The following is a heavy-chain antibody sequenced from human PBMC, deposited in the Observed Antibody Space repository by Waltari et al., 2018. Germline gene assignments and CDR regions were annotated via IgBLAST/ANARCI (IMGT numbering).Heavy chain of an antibody. CDR2: ISGSGNDT. Sequence: DVQLLESGGGVVQRGGSLRVACTASGIPFSPYAMAWVRQGLGQGLEWVSTISGSGNDTYYEDSVKGRFTISRDNSKNTVFLQMNMLRVEDTANYYCAKALGIMGFDCWGQGTLVAVAS. J-gene: IGHJ4*02. CDR3: AKALGIMGFDC. D-gene: IGHD3-16*01. CDR1: GIPFSPYA. V-gene: IGHV3-23*01.